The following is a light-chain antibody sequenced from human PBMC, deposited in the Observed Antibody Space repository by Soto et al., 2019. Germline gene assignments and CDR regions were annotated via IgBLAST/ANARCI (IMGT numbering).Light chain of an antibody. V-gene: IGKV2-28*01. Sequence: DIVLTQSPLSLPVTPGEPASISCRSSQSLLHRNGYNYLDWYLQKPGQSPQLLIYLGSNRASGVPDRFSGSGSGTDFTLEISRVEAEDVGIYYGMQALQTTLSFGGGTKVELK. J-gene: IGKJ4*01. CDR3: MQALQTTLS. CDR2: LGS. CDR1: QSLLHRNGYNY.